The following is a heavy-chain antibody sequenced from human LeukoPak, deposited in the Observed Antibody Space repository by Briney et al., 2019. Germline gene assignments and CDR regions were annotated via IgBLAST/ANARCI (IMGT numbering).Heavy chain of an antibody. CDR2: IYYSGST. Sequence: SETLSLTCTVSGGSISSSSYYWGWIRQPPGKGLEWIGSIYYSGSTNYNPSLKSRVTISVDTSKNQFSLKLSSVTAADTAVYYCASLKDSGYDSGGDYWGQGTLVTVSS. CDR3: ASLKDSGYDSGGDY. J-gene: IGHJ4*02. D-gene: IGHD5-12*01. V-gene: IGHV4-39*07. CDR1: GGSISSSSYY.